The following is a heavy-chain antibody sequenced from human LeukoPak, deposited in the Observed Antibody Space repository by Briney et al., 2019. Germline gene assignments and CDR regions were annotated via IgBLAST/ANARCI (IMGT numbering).Heavy chain of an antibody. J-gene: IGHJ3*01. D-gene: IGHD1-26*01. Sequence: NPSETLSLTSTVSRGSISGHYWSWIRQSPGKGLEWIGNIYYSGNTNYNPSLKSRVTISIDTSRIHLSLHLSSVTAADTAVYYCARTRYSGSHNSAFDLWGQGTVVTVSS. CDR1: RGSISGHY. CDR2: IYYSGNT. V-gene: IGHV4-59*08. CDR3: ARTRYSGSHNSAFDL.